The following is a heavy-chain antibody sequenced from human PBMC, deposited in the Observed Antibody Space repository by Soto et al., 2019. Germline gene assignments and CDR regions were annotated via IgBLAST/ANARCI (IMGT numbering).Heavy chain of an antibody. V-gene: IGHV3-48*04. D-gene: IGHD6-13*01. CDR1: GFTFSSYS. CDR3: ARDRGSSFAAFDI. Sequence: GGSLRLSCAASGFTFSSYSMNWVRQAPGKGLEWVSYISSSSSTIYYADSVKGRFTISRDNAKNSLYLQMNSLRAEDTAVYYCARDRGSSFAAFDIWGQGTMVTVSS. J-gene: IGHJ3*02. CDR2: ISSSSSTI.